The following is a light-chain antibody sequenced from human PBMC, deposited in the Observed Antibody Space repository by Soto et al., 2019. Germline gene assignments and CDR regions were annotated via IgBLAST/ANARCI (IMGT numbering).Light chain of an antibody. V-gene: IGLV1-44*01. Sequence: QSVLTQPPSASVTPGQRVTISCSGRSSNIGSNTVNWYQQLPGTAPKLLIYSNNQRPSGVPDRFSGSKSGTSASLAISGLQSEDEADYYCAAWDDSLNGYVFGTGTKVTV. CDR1: SSNIGSNT. J-gene: IGLJ1*01. CDR2: SNN. CDR3: AAWDDSLNGYV.